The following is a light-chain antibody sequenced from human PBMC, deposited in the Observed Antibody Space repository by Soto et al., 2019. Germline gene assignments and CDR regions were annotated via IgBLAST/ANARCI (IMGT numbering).Light chain of an antibody. Sequence: QSVLTQPASVSGSPGQSITISCTGTSSDIGGYNYVYWYQQHPGKAPKLIIYEVTNRPSGVSNRFSGSKSGNTASLTISGLQAEDEDDYYCNSYTSSSTLVFGGGTKLTVL. V-gene: IGLV2-14*01. J-gene: IGLJ3*02. CDR1: SSDIGGYNY. CDR3: NSYTSSSTLV. CDR2: EVT.